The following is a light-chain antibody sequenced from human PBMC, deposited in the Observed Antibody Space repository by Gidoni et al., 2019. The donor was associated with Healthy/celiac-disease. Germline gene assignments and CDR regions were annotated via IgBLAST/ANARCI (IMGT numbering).Light chain of an antibody. V-gene: IGKV1-5*03. Sequence: DIQMTQSPSTLSASVGDRVTITCRASQSISSWLAWYQQKPGKAPKLLIYKASSLESGVPSRFSGSGSGKEFTLTISSLQPDDFATYYCQQYNSSPLTFXGXTKVEIK. CDR2: KAS. CDR1: QSISSW. J-gene: IGKJ4*01. CDR3: QQYNSSPLT.